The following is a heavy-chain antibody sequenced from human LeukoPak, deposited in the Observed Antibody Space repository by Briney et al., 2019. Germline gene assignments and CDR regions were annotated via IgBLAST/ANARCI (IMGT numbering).Heavy chain of an antibody. Sequence: LVKVSCKASGGTFSSYTISWVRQAPGQGLEWMGRIIPILGIANYAQKFQGRVTITADKSTSTAYMELSSLRSEDTAVYYCARDRSGYAFDIWGQGTMVTVSS. CDR3: ARDRSGYAFDI. V-gene: IGHV1-69*04. CDR1: GGTFSSYT. D-gene: IGHD6-19*01. J-gene: IGHJ3*02. CDR2: IIPILGIA.